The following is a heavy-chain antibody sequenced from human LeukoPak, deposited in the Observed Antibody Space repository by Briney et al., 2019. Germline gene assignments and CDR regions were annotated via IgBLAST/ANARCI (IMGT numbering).Heavy chain of an antibody. D-gene: IGHD3-16*02. J-gene: IGHJ4*02. V-gene: IGHV1-46*04. CDR1: GYTFTSYY. CDR3: AVSAFDY. CDR2: INPGGGST. Sequence: ASVKVSCKASGYTFTSYYMHWVRQAPGQGLEWMGIINPGGGSTSYAQKLQGRVTMTWDTSTGTVYMELSSLRSEDTAVYYCAVSAFDYWGQGTLVTVSS.